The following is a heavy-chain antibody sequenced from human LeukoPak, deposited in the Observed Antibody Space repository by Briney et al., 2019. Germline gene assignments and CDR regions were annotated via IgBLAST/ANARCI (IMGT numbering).Heavy chain of an antibody. V-gene: IGHV3-23*01. J-gene: IGHJ4*01. CDR3: AKDLLVLRYFDWLLSGLDY. Sequence: SXXMXWXRXAPXKGLEWVSAISGSGGSTYYADSVKGRFTISRDNSKNTLYLQMNSLRAEDTAVYYCAKDLLVLRYFDWLLSGLDYWGHGTLVTVSS. CDR2: ISGSGGST. D-gene: IGHD3-9*01. CDR1: SXX.